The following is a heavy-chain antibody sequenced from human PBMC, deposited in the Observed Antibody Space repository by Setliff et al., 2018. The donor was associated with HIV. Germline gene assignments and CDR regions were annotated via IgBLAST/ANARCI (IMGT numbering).Heavy chain of an antibody. CDR3: ARGQPPPGPGLVRGAHSSGSLDY. Sequence: PSETLSLTCAVYGGSFSDYYWSWIRQPPGKGLEWIGEINHSGSTEYNSSLKSRVTISVDTSKKQFSLNLTSLTAADTAVYYCARGQPPPGPGLVRGAHSSGSLDYWGQGTPVTVSS. CDR2: INHSGST. J-gene: IGHJ4*02. D-gene: IGHD3-10*01. V-gene: IGHV4-34*01. CDR1: GGSFSDYY.